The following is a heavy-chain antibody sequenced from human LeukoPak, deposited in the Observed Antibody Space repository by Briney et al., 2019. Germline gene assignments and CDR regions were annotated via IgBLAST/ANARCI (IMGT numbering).Heavy chain of an antibody. Sequence: GGSLRLSCSASGSTFSSYAMHWVRQAPGKGLEYVSAISSNGGSTYYADSVKGRFTISRDNSKNTLYPQMSSLRAEDTAVYYCVKAFDILTGSHFDYWGQGTLVTVSS. V-gene: IGHV3-64D*06. J-gene: IGHJ4*02. CDR1: GSTFSSYA. D-gene: IGHD3-9*01. CDR3: VKAFDILTGSHFDY. CDR2: ISSNGGST.